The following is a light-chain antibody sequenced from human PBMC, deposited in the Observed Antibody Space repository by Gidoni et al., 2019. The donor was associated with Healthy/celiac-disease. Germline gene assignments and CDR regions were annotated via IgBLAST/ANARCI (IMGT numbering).Light chain of an antibody. CDR2: KSS. V-gene: IGKV1-5*03. CDR3: QQYNSYWT. CDR1: QIISSW. J-gene: IGKJ1*01. Sequence: DIQMTQSPSTLSAYVGDRVPISCRASQIISSWLAWYQQKPGKAPKLLIYKSSILESGVPSMFSGSGSGTEFTLTISSLQPDDFATYYCQQYNSYWTFGQGTKVEIK.